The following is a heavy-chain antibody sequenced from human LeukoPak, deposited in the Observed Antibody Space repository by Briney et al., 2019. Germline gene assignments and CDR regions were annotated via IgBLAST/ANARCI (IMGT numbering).Heavy chain of an antibody. J-gene: IGHJ6*04. CDR2: ISSSGSTI. CDR3: AELGITMIGGV. Sequence: GGSLRLSCAASGFTFSSYEMNWVRQAPGKGLEWVSYISSSGSTIYYADSVKGRFTISRDNAKNSLYLQVNSLRAEDTAVYYCAELGITMIGGVWGKGTTVTVSS. CDR1: GFTFSSYE. D-gene: IGHD3-10*02. V-gene: IGHV3-48*03.